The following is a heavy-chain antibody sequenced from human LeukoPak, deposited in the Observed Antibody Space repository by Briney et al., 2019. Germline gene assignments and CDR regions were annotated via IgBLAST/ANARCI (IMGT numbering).Heavy chain of an antibody. CDR2: IYYSGST. V-gene: IGHV4-59*08. CDR1: GGSISSYY. Sequence: KPSETLSLTCTVSGGSISSYYWSWIRQPPGKGLEWIGYIYYSGSTNYNPSLESRVTTSVEMSKNQFSLKVSSVTAADTAVYYCARHSSLGHFDLWGQGTLVTVSS. CDR3: ARHSSLGHFDL. J-gene: IGHJ4*02.